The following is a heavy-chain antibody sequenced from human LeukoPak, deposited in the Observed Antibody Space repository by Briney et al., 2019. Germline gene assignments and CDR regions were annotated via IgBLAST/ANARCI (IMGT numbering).Heavy chain of an antibody. CDR3: TTDRYYDNSELQFQH. CDR2: IKSKTDGGTI. D-gene: IGHD3-22*01. Sequence: GGSLRLSCAVSGFTFSNAWMNWVRQAPGKGLERVGRIKSKTDGGTIDYAAPVKGRFTISRDDSRNTLYLQMDSLKIEDTAVYYCTTDRYYDNSELQFQHWGQGTLVTVSS. CDR1: GFTFSNAW. V-gene: IGHV3-15*07. J-gene: IGHJ1*01.